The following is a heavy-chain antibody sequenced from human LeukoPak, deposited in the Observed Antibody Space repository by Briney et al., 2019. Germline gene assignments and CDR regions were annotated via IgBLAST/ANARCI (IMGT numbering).Heavy chain of an antibody. V-gene: IGHV3-23*01. CDR2: ISGSGGST. Sequence: GGSLRLSCAASGFTFSSYAMSWVRQAPGKGLEWVSAISGSGGSTYYADSVKGRFTISRDNSKNTLYLQMNSLRAEDTAVYYCARDRTRGWPYCSSTSCSESDYWGQGTLVTVSS. CDR3: ARDRTRGWPYCSSTSCSESDY. J-gene: IGHJ4*02. D-gene: IGHD2-2*01. CDR1: GFTFSSYA.